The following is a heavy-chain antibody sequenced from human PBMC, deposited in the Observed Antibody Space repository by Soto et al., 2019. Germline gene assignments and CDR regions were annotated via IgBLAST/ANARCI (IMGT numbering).Heavy chain of an antibody. V-gene: IGHV3-23*01. Sequence: GGSLRLSCAASGFTLRSYAMSWVRQAPGKGLEWVSAISGSGGSTYYADSVKGRFTISRDNSKNTLYLQMNSLRAEDTAVYYCAKSVGATNDYGMDVWGQGXTVTVSS. CDR2: ISGSGGST. CDR1: GFTLRSYA. CDR3: AKSVGATNDYGMDV. D-gene: IGHD1-26*01. J-gene: IGHJ6*02.